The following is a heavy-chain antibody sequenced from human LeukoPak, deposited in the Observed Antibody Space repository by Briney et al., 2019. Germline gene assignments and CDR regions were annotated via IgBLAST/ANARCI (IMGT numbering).Heavy chain of an antibody. CDR3: ARDTAMGGFDY. Sequence: SETLSLTCTVSGGSISSGDYYWSWIRQPPGKGLEWIGYIYYSGSTYYNPSLKSRVTISVDTSKNQFSLKLSSVTAADTAVYYCARDTAMGGFDYWGQGTLVTVSS. D-gene: IGHD5-18*01. V-gene: IGHV4-30-4*01. J-gene: IGHJ4*02. CDR1: GGSISSGDYY. CDR2: IYYSGST.